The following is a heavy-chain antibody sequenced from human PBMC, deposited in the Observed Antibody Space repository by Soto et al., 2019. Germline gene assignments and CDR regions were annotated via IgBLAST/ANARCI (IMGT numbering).Heavy chain of an antibody. D-gene: IGHD5-12*01. CDR1: GFSVSSNS. CDR2: IHSDVTT. V-gene: IGHV3-53*01. J-gene: IGHJ5*02. CDR3: ARELSGSWYNWFDP. Sequence: EMQLVESGGGLIQPGGSLRLSCAASGFSVSSNSMSWVRQAPGKGLEWVSVIHSDVTTYYADSVKGRFIISRDNSKDTLDLQMNRLRAEDTAVYYCARELSGSWYNWFDPWGQGTLVTVSS.